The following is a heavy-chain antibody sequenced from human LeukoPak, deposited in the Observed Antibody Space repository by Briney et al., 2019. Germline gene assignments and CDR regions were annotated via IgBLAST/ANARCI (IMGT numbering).Heavy chain of an antibody. D-gene: IGHD3-22*01. CDR3: ARHSAYYYDSSGYYYAGGFDP. J-gene: IGHJ5*02. CDR1: GGSFSGYY. V-gene: IGHV4-34*01. CDR2: INHSGST. Sequence: SETLSLTCAVYGGSFSGYYWSWIRQPPGKGLEWIGEINHSGSTNYNPSLKSRVTISVDTSKNQFSLKLSSVTAADTAVYYCARHSAYYYDSSGYYYAGGFDPWGQGTLVTVSS.